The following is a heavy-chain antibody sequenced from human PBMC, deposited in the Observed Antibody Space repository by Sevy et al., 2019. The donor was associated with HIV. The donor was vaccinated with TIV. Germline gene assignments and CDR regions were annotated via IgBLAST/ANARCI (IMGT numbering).Heavy chain of an antibody. CDR1: GFTFSSYG. J-gene: IGHJ6*03. Sequence: GGSLRLSCAASGFTFSSYGMHWVRQAPGKGLEWVAVISYDGSNKYYADSVKGRFNISRDNSKNTLYLQMNSLRAEDTAVYYCAKMGPDRYGDTAAIYYYYYYMDVWGKGTTVTVSS. CDR3: AKMGPDRYGDTAAIYYYYYYMDV. D-gene: IGHD5-18*01. CDR2: ISYDGSNK. V-gene: IGHV3-30*18.